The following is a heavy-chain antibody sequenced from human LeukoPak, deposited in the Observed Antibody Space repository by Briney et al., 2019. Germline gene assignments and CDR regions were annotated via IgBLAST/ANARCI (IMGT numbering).Heavy chain of an antibody. Sequence: GGSLRLSCAASGFTFSSYSMNWVRQAPGKGLEWVSSISSSSSYIYYADSVKGRFTISRDNAKNSLYLQMNSLSAEDTAVYCCARSSAVASTWVYYYYHMEVWGKGNTVTVSS. V-gene: IGHV3-21*01. CDR3: ARSSAVASTWVYYYYHMEV. CDR1: GFTFSSYS. J-gene: IGHJ6*03. CDR2: ISSSSSYI. D-gene: IGHD6-19*01.